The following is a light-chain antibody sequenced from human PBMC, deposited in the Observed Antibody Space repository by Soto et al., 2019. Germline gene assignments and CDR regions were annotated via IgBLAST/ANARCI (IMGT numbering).Light chain of an antibody. CDR3: QSYDSSLSGSK. CDR2: GNS. J-gene: IGLJ2*01. CDR1: SSNIGAGYD. Sequence: QSVLTQPPSVSGAPGQRVTISCTGSSSNIGAGYDVHWYQQLPGTAPKLLIYGNSNRTSGVPDRFSGSKSGTSASLAITGLQAEDEADYYCQSYDSSLSGSKFGGGTKLTVL. V-gene: IGLV1-40*01.